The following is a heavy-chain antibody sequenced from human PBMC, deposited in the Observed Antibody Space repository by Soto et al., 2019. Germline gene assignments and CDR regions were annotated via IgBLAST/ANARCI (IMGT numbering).Heavy chain of an antibody. D-gene: IGHD4-17*01. CDR1: GGSFSGYY. J-gene: IGHJ4*02. Sequence: QVQLQQWGAGLLKPSETLSLTCAVYGGSFSGYYWSWIRQPPGKGLEWIGEINHSGSTNYNPSLKSRVTISVETSKNQFSLKLSSVTAADTAVYYCARGRLATVTTGGSFEDYWGQGTLVTVSS. V-gene: IGHV4-34*01. CDR3: ARGRLATVTTGGSFEDY. CDR2: INHSGST.